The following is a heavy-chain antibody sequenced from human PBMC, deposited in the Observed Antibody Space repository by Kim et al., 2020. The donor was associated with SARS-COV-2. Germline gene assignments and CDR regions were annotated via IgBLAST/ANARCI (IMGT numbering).Heavy chain of an antibody. Sequence: ASVKVSCKASGYTFTGYYMHWVRQAPGQGLEWMGWINPNSGGTNYAQKFQGRVTMTRDTSISTAYMELSRLRSDDTAVYYCARDPSSSSPSYYFDYWGQGTLVTVSS. CDR1: GYTFTGYY. V-gene: IGHV1-2*02. D-gene: IGHD6-6*01. J-gene: IGHJ4*02. CDR3: ARDPSSSSPSYYFDY. CDR2: INPNSGGT.